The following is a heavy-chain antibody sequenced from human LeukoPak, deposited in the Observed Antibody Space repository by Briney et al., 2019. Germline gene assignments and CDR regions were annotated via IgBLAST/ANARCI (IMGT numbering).Heavy chain of an antibody. J-gene: IGHJ2*01. Sequence: ASVKVSXKASGYTFTGNHVHWVRQAPGQGLEWMGWIDPNSGGTKYAQKFQDRVTMTSDTSISTAYMELSGLRSDDTAVYFCAKEADIVSFDLWGRSTLVTVSS. CDR1: GYTFTGNH. CDR2: IDPNSGGT. D-gene: IGHD2-15*01. V-gene: IGHV1-2*02. CDR3: AKEADIVSFDL.